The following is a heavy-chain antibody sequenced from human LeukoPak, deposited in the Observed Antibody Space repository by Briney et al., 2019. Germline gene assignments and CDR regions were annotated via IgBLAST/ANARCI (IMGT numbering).Heavy chain of an antibody. CDR3: ARHTGAAAGDY. Sequence: SETLSLTCTVSGGSISSYYWSWIRQPPGKGLEWIGYIYYSGSTNYNPSLKSRVTIPVDTSKNQFSLKLSSVTAADTAVYYCARHTGAAAGDYWGQGTLVTVSS. V-gene: IGHV4-59*08. CDR1: GGSISSYY. J-gene: IGHJ4*02. CDR2: IYYSGST. D-gene: IGHD6-13*01.